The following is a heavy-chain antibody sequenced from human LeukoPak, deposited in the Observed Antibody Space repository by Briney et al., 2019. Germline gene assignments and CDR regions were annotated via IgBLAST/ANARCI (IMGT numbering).Heavy chain of an antibody. CDR1: GYTFIDYY. CDR3: ARHDILTGYRNWFDP. D-gene: IGHD3-9*01. J-gene: IGHJ5*02. CDR2: INPNSGGT. Sequence: ASVKVSCKASGYTFIDYYIHWVRQAPGQGLEWMGRINPNSGGTNYAQKFQGRVTMTRDTSISTAYMELSRLRSDDTAVYYCARHDILTGYRNWFDPWGQGTLVTVSS. V-gene: IGHV1-2*06.